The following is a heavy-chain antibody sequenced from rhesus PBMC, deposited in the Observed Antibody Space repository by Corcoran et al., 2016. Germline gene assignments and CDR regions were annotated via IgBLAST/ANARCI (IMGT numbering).Heavy chain of an antibody. D-gene: IGHD3-3*01. CDR3: AREGTYNFWTGYPFDY. CDR1: GGSISSNY. Sequence: QLQLQESGPGLVKPSETLSLTCAVSGGSISSNYWSWIRQPPGKGLEWIGRISGSGGSTDYNPSLKSRVTISTDTSKNQFSQKLSSVTAADTAVYYCAREGTYNFWTGYPFDYWGQGVLVTVSS. J-gene: IGHJ4*01. V-gene: IGHV4-173*01. CDR2: ISGSGGST.